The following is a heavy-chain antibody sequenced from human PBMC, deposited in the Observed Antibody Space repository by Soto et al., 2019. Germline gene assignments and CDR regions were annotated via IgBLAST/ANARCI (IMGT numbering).Heavy chain of an antibody. CDR2: TYYRSRFFS. CDR3: VRDRYSSSGWFDP. D-gene: IGHD3-10*01. V-gene: IGHV6-1*01. J-gene: IGHJ5*02. CDR1: GDSVSSYSAA. Sequence: SQTLSLTCAISGDSVSSYSAAWNWIRQSPSGGLEWLGRTYYRSRFFSDYAESVKSRIIINPDTSKNHFSMQLKSVTPHDTAGYYCVRDRYSSSGWFDPWGQGTPVTVSS.